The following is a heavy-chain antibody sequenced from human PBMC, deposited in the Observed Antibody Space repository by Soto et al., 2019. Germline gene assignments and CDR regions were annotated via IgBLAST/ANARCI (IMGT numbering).Heavy chain of an antibody. V-gene: IGHV4-34*01. CDR2: INHSGST. Sequence: KQSQTLSLTCAVYGGSFSGYYWSWIRQPPGKGLEWIGEINHSGSTNYNPSLKSRVTISVDTSKNQFSLKLSSVTAADTAVYYCARGNLAVAGTWGYYYYYMDVWGKGTTVTVSS. J-gene: IGHJ6*03. CDR1: GGSFSGYY. D-gene: IGHD6-19*01. CDR3: ARGNLAVAGTWGYYYYYMDV.